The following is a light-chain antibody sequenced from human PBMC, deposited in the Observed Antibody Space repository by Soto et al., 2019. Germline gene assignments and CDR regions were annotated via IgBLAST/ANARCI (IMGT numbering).Light chain of an antibody. CDR1: QSLNTY. CDR3: QQRTNWPH. V-gene: IGKV3-11*01. Sequence: EIVLTQSPATLSLSPGERATLSCRASQSLNTYLAWYQQKPGQAPRLLIYDASTRATGIPARFSGSGSGKDFTLTISSLEPEDFAVYYCQQRTNWPHFGGGTKVEIK. J-gene: IGKJ4*01. CDR2: DAS.